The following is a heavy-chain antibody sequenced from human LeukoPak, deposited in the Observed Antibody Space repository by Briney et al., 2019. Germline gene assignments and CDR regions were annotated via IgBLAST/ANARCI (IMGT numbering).Heavy chain of an antibody. V-gene: IGHV1-2*02. CDR3: ARGDYDILTGYPNWFDP. CDR2: VNPNSSGT. Sequence: ASVKVSCKASGYPFTGYYMHWVRQAPGQGLEWMGWVNPNSSGTNYAQKFQGRVTMNRDTYISTAYMELSRLRSDDTAVYFCARGDYDILTGYPNWFDPWGQGTLVTVSS. D-gene: IGHD3-9*01. CDR1: GYPFTGYY. J-gene: IGHJ5*02.